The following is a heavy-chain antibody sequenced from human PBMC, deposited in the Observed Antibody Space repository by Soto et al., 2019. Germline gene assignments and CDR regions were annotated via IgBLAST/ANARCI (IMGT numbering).Heavy chain of an antibody. Sequence: SCAASGFTFSSYAMSWVRQAPGKGLEWVSAISGSGGSTYYADSVKGRFTISRDNSKNTLYLQMNSLRAEDTAVYYCAKDPDFWSGYYTGKGFDPWGQGTLVTVSS. CDR1: GFTFSSYA. D-gene: IGHD3-3*01. CDR3: AKDPDFWSGYYTGKGFDP. J-gene: IGHJ5*02. CDR2: ISGSGGST. V-gene: IGHV3-23*01.